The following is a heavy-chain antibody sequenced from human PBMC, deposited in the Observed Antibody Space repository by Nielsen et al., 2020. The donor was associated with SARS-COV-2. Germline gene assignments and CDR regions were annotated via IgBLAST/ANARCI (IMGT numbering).Heavy chain of an antibody. CDR2: IYYSGST. CDR3: ARTRKQYYNYYYYYMDV. D-gene: IGHD3-10*01. Sequence: WIRQPPGKGLEWIGYIYYSGSTNYNPSLKSRVTISVDTSKNQFSLKLSSVTAADTAVYYCARTRKQYYNYYYYYMDVWGKGTTVTVSS. J-gene: IGHJ6*03. V-gene: IGHV4-59*08.